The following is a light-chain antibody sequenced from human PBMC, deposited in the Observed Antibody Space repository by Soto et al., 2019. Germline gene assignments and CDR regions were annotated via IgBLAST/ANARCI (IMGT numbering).Light chain of an antibody. CDR1: SSNVGAGYD. V-gene: IGLV1-40*02. CDR2: GYK. CDR3: QSFDISLRGFV. Sequence: QSVLTQPPSVSRAPGQRITISCTGTSSNVGAGYDVHWYQHLPGRAPRLLVYGYKNRASGIPDRFSVSRSGTSDSLAITGLQAEDEAEYFCQSFDISLRGFVFGGGTKVTVL. J-gene: IGLJ1*01.